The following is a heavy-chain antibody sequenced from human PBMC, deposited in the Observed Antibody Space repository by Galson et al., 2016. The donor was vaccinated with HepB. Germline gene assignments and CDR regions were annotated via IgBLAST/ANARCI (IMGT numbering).Heavy chain of an antibody. J-gene: IGHJ6*02. CDR3: AKDRGSSNSRGHGMDV. Sequence: SLRLSCAASGFTFGDHAMQWVRQAPGKGLEWVSGISWNSGGIDYADSVQGRFTVFRDKAKNSLYLQMNSLRAEDTALYYCAKDRGSSNSRGHGMDVWGQGTTVTVSS. CDR2: ISWNSGGI. D-gene: IGHD2-2*01. V-gene: IGHV3-9*01. CDR1: GFTFGDHA.